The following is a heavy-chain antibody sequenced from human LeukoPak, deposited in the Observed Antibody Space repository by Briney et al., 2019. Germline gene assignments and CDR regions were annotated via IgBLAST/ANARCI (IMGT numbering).Heavy chain of an antibody. CDR2: ISGSGGST. D-gene: IGHD6-13*01. CDR1: GFTFSTYA. CDR3: ASELPSSSWYDY. V-gene: IGHV3-23*01. Sequence: GGSLRLSCAASGFTFSTYAVNWVRQAPGKGLEWVSSISGSGGSTYYADSVKGRFTISRDNAKNSLYLQMNSLRAEDTAVYYCASELPSSSWYDYWGQGTLVTVSS. J-gene: IGHJ4*02.